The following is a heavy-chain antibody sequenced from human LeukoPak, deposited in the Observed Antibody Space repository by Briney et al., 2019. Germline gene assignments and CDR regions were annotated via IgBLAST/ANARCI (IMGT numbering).Heavy chain of an antibody. Sequence: GASVKVSCKASGGTFSSYAISWVRQAPGQGPEWMGGIIPIFGTANYAQKFQGRVTITADESTSTAYMELSSLRSEDTAVYYCARWEVSSSSPPFNAANYGMDVWGQGTTVTVSS. CDR2: IIPIFGTA. D-gene: IGHD6-6*01. V-gene: IGHV1-69*13. CDR3: ARWEVSSSSPPFNAANYGMDV. J-gene: IGHJ6*02. CDR1: GGTFSSYA.